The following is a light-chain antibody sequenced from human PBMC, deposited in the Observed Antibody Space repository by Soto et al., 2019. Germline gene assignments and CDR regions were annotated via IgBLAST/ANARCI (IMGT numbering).Light chain of an antibody. CDR1: QSISSW. J-gene: IGKJ4*01. CDR3: QQANSFPVT. Sequence: DIQMTQSPSTLSSSLFDRVTITCRASQSISSWLAWYQQKPGKAPKLLIYDASSLESGVPSRFSGSGSGTEFTLTISSLQPEDFATYYCQQANSFPVTFGGGTKVDIK. V-gene: IGKV1-5*01. CDR2: DAS.